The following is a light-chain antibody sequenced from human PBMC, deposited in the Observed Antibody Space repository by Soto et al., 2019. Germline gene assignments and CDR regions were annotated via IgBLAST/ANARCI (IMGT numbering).Light chain of an antibody. CDR3: QQYNNWQYT. V-gene: IGKV3-15*01. CDR2: GAS. CDR1: QSVSSN. Sequence: EIVMTQSPATLSVSPGERATLSCRASQSVSSNLAWYQQKPGQAPRLLIYGASTRANGIPATFSGSGSGTEFTLTISSLQPLGFALNYCQQYNNWQYTFGQGTKLEIK. J-gene: IGKJ2*01.